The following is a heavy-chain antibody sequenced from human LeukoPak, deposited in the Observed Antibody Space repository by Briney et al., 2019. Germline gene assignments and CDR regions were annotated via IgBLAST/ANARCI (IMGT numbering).Heavy chain of an antibody. V-gene: IGHV3-30*02. J-gene: IGHJ5*02. D-gene: IGHD6-19*01. Sequence: GGSLRLSCAASGFTFSTYGIHWVRQAPGKGLEWVAFIQYDGSIKYYADSVKGRFTTSRDNSKNTLYLQMNSLRAEDTAVYYCAKGPDSSGWYSNWFDPWGQGTLVTVSS. CDR3: AKGPDSSGWYSNWFDP. CDR2: IQYDGSIK. CDR1: GFTFSTYG.